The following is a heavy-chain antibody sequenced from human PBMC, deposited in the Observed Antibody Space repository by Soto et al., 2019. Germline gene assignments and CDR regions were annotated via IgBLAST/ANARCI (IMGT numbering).Heavy chain of an antibody. CDR3: ARGPSE. J-gene: IGHJ4*02. Sequence: QVQLVQSGAEMKSPGSSVKVSCKATGYIFIGSYLHWIRQAPGQGPEWMGSIYPATGDTDYAQTYQGRVILTGDTAIGTAYMELKWLTFDDSGMYYSARGPSEWGQGTLVTVSS. V-gene: IGHV1-2*02. CDR1: GYIFIGSY. CDR2: IYPATGDT.